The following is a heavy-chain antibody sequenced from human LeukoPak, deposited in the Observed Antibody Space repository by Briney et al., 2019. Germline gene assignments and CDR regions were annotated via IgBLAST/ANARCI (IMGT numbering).Heavy chain of an antibody. CDR1: GYTFTSYD. CDR2: MNPNSGNT. D-gene: IGHD4-17*01. J-gene: IGHJ1*01. V-gene: IGHV1-8*01. Sequence: ASVKVSCKASGYTFTSYDINWVRQATGQGLEWMGWMNPNSGNTGYAQKFQGRVTMTRNTSISTACMELSSLRSEDTAVYYCARGFAPTDYDEYFQHWGQGTLVTVSS. CDR3: ARGFAPTDYDEYFQH.